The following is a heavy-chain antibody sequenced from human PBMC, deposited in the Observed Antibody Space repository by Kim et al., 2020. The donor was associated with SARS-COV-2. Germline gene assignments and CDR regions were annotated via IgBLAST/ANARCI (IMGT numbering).Heavy chain of an antibody. CDR2: IDPGSSDT. CDR1: GYSFTSYW. J-gene: IGHJ4*02. V-gene: IGHV5-51*01. Sequence: GESLKISCKGSGYSFTSYWIGWVRQMPGKGLEWMGIIDPGSSDTRYSPSFQGQVTISADKSISTAYLQWRSLKASDTAMYYCARQRDSSGYYYVGGYYFDYWGQGTLVTVSS. CDR3: ARQRDSSGYYYVGGYYFDY. D-gene: IGHD3-22*01.